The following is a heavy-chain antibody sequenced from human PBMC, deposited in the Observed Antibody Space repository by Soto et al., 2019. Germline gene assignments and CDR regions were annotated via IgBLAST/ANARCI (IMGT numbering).Heavy chain of an antibody. Sequence: PGGSLRLSCAAAGFRFSAYAIHWVRQAPGKGLEWVAVISYEGSNRFYADSVKGRFTVSRDNSKNMVYLQMNSLRGEDTAVFYCANDYGDYNFNYGKGVRGQGPTFTASS. D-gene: IGHD4-17*01. J-gene: IGHJ6*02. CDR3: ANDYGDYNFNYGKGV. V-gene: IGHV3-30*18. CDR1: GFRFSAYA. CDR2: ISYEGSNR.